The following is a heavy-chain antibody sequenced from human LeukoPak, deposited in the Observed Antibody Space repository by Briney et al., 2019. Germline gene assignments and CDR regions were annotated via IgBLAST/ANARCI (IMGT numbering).Heavy chain of an antibody. V-gene: IGHV4-4*02. J-gene: IGHJ4*02. CDR3: ARRWDEDYFDY. CDR1: GGSISSSSSIC. Sequence: PSETLSLTCAVSGGSISSSSSICWTWVRQPPGKGLEWIGEIYHSGSTNYNPSLKSRVTISVDKSKNQFSLKLSSVTAADTAVYYCARRWDEDYFDYWGQGTLVTVSS. CDR2: IYHSGST. D-gene: IGHD1-26*01.